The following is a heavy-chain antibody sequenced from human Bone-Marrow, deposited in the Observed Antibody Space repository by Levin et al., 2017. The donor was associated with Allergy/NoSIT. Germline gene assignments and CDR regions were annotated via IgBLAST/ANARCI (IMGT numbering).Heavy chain of an antibody. V-gene: IGHV5-10-1*01. Sequence: GESLKISCKGSGYSFTSYWISWVRQMPGKGLEWMGRIDPSDSYTNYSPSFQGHVTISADKSISTAYLQWSSLKASDTAMYYCARHEGRCSSTSCYVPIEDYYYYYMDVWGKGTTVTVSS. D-gene: IGHD2-2*01. CDR2: IDPSDSYT. CDR3: ARHEGRCSSTSCYVPIEDYYYYYMDV. CDR1: GYSFTSYW. J-gene: IGHJ6*03.